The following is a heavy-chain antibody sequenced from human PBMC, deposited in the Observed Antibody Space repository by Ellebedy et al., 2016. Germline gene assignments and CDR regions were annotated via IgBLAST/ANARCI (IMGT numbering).Heavy chain of an antibody. V-gene: IGHV1-18*01. CDR2: ISAYNGNT. CDR1: GYTFTSYG. CDR3: ARDLHGYNWFDP. J-gene: IGHJ5*02. Sequence: ASVKVSXXASGYTFTSYGISWVRQAPGQGLEWMGWISAYNGNTNYAQKLQGRVTMTTDTSTSTAYMELRSLRSDDTAVYYCARDLHGYNWFDPWGQGTLVTVSS.